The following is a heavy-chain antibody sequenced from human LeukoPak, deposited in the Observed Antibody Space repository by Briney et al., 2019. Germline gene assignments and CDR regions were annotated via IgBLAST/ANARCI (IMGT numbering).Heavy chain of an antibody. CDR2: IGAGGTFT. D-gene: IGHD1-1*01. Sequence: GGSLRLSCAVSGFTFSSYAMNWVRQAPGKGLEWVSGIGAGGTFTYYADSVKGRFTISRDNAKNTLYLHMNSLRAEDTALYYCARNWNYYDQWGQGTLVTVSS. CDR3: ARNWNYYDQ. J-gene: IGHJ4*02. V-gene: IGHV3-23*01. CDR1: GFTFSSYA.